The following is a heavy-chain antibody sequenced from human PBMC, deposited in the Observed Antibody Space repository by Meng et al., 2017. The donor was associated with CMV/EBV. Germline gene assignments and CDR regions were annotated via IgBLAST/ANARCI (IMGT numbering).Heavy chain of an antibody. CDR2: ISAYNGNT. CDR1: GYTVTSYC. Sequence: QVPLVQYGAEVKKPGASVKVSCKASGYTVTSYCISWVRQAPGQGLEWMGWISAYNGNTNYAQKLQGRVTITTDTSTSTAYMELRSLRSDDTAVYYCARDAVVPADAPFHYWGQGTLVTVSS. CDR3: ARDAVVPADAPFHY. D-gene: IGHD2-2*01. J-gene: IGHJ4*02. V-gene: IGHV1-18*01.